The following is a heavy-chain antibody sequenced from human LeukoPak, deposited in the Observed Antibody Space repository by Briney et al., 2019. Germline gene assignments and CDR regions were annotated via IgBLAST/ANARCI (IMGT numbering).Heavy chain of an antibody. CDR1: GFTFSSYS. CDR3: AKDNPLLEDD. J-gene: IGHJ4*02. V-gene: IGHV3-21*04. D-gene: IGHD3-3*01. Sequence: GGSLRLSCAASGFTFSSYSMNWVRQAPGKGLEWVSSISSSSSYIYYADSVKGRFTISRDNSKNTLYLQMNSLRAEDTAVYYCAKDNPLLEDDWGQGTLVTVSS. CDR2: ISSSSSYI.